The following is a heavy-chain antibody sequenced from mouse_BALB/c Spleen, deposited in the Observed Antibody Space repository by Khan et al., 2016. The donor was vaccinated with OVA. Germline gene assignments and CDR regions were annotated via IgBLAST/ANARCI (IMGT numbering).Heavy chain of an antibody. CDR1: GFNIKDYY. Sequence: VQLKQSGAELVRPGALVKLSCKGSGFNIKDYYMQWVKQRPEQGLEWIGWIDPENGNSIYDPKFQGKASITADTSSNTAYPQLSRLTSEDHAVYYCTRSIRLYFDYWGQGTTLTVSS. CDR3: TRSIRLYFDY. V-gene: IGHV14-1*02. CDR2: IDPENGNS. J-gene: IGHJ2*01. D-gene: IGHD2-3*01.